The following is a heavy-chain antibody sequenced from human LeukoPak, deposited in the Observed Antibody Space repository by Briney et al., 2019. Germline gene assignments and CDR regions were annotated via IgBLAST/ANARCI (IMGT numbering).Heavy chain of an antibody. D-gene: IGHD6-13*01. J-gene: IGHJ4*02. CDR1: GFTFGSYG. V-gene: IGHV3-30*18. Sequence: PGGSLRLFCAASGFTFGSYGMHWVRQAPGKGLEWVAVISYDGSNKYYADSVKGRFTISRDNSKNTLYLQMNSLRAEDTAVYYCAKGTDPGIAAAGAVLDYWGQGTLVTVSS. CDR3: AKGTDPGIAAAGAVLDY. CDR2: ISYDGSNK.